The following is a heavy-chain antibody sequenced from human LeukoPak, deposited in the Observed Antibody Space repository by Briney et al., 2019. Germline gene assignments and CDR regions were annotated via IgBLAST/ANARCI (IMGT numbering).Heavy chain of an antibody. CDR3: ARWRGILFVGHWFDA. J-gene: IGHJ5*02. Sequence: ASVKVSCKSSGDTFNVDVNWLRQAPGQGPEWMGWINPDTHNTGFAEKFQGRLTLTRNPSIGTAYMELSGLTSDDTAVYYCARWRGILFVGHWFDAWGQGTLVTVSS. CDR2: INPDTHNT. V-gene: IGHV1-8*03. D-gene: IGHD1-14*01. CDR1: GDTFNVD.